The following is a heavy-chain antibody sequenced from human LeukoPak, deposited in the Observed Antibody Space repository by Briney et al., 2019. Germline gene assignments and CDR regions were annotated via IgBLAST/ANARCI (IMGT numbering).Heavy chain of an antibody. J-gene: IGHJ6*03. CDR3: AREQATITMVRGVIISHQTRYYYYYMDV. CDR1: GGSISSYY. D-gene: IGHD3-10*01. Sequence: SETLSLTCTVSGGSISSYYWSWIRQPAGKGLEWIGRIYTSGSTNYNPSLKSRVTMSVDTSKNQFSLKLSSVTAADTAVYYCAREQATITMVRGVIISHQTRYYYYYMDVWGKGTTVTISS. V-gene: IGHV4-4*07. CDR2: IYTSGST.